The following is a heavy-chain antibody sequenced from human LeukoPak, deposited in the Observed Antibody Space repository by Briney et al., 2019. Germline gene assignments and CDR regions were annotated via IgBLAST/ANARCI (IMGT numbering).Heavy chain of an antibody. V-gene: IGHV4-38-2*02. CDR1: SYSIKSGHY. CDR3: ARGRYFEY. CDR2: MFHSGST. Sequence: SETLSLTCTVSSYSIKSGHYWDWIRQPPGKGLEWIGSMFHSGSTYYNPSLRSRVTISADTSKNHSSLKLSSVTAADTAVYYCARGRYFEYWGQGTLVTVSS. J-gene: IGHJ4*02.